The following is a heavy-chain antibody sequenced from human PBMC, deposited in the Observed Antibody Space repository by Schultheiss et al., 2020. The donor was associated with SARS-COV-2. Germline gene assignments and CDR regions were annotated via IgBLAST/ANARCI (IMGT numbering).Heavy chain of an antibody. CDR1: GFTFSSYE. V-gene: IGHV3-7*01. CDR3: AREGGYSGYYYYGMDV. J-gene: IGHJ6*02. Sequence: GGSLRLSCAASGFTFSSYEMNWVRQAPGKGLEWVANIKQDGSEKYYVDSVKGRFTISRDNAKNSLYLQMNSLRAEDTAVYYCAREGGYSGYYYYGMDVWGQGTTVTVSS. CDR2: IKQDGSEK. D-gene: IGHD2-15*01.